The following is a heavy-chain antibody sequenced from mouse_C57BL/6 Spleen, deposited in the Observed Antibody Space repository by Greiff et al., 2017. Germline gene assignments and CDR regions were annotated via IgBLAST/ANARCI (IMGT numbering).Heavy chain of an antibody. J-gene: IGHJ1*03. CDR3: ASLYGNCVWYFDV. D-gene: IGHD2-1*01. Sequence: EVQRVESGGGLVQPGGSLSLSCAASGFTFTDYYMSWVRQPPGKALEWLGFIRNKANGYTTEYSASVKGRFTISIDNSQSILYFQMNALGAEASATYYCASLYGNCVWYFDVWGTGTTVTVSS. CDR2: IRNKANGYTT. CDR1: GFTFTDYY. V-gene: IGHV7-3*01.